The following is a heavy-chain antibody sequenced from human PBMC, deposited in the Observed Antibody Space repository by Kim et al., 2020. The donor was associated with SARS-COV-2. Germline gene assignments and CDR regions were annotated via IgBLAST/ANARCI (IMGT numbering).Heavy chain of an antibody. CDR1: GFTVSSYA. CDR3: AKDRLLWFGEGGMDV. Sequence: GGSLRLSCAASGFTVSSYAMNWVRQAPGKGLEWVSAIGGSTYYADSVKGRFTISRDNSNNTLYLQMNSLRAEDTAVYYCAKDRLLWFGEGGMDVWGLGTTVIVSS. D-gene: IGHD3-10*01. CDR2: IGGST. V-gene: IGHV3-23*01. J-gene: IGHJ6*02.